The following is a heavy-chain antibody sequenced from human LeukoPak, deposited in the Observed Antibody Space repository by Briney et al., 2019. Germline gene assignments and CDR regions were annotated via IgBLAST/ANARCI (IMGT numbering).Heavy chain of an antibody. CDR2: MNPNSGNT. J-gene: IGHJ4*02. D-gene: IGHD3-3*01. Sequence: ASVKVSCKASGYTLTSYDINWVRQATGQGLEWMGWMNPNSGNTGYAQKFQGRVTITRNTSISTAYMELSSLRSEDTAVYYCAREAWSGYYNPLDYWGQGTLVTVSS. V-gene: IGHV1-8*03. CDR3: AREAWSGYYNPLDY. CDR1: GYTLTSYD.